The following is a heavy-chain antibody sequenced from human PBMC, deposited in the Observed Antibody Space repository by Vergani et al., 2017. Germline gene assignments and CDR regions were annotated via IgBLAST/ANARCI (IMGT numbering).Heavy chain of an antibody. CDR3: AXVAYNWNDVGWFDP. CDR1: GYTFTSYG. CDR2: ISAYNGNT. V-gene: IGHV1-18*01. Sequence: QVQLVQSGAEVKKPGASVKVSCKASGYTFTSYGISWVRQAPGQGLEWMGWISAYNGNTNYAQKLQGRVTMTTDTSTSTAYMELRSLRSDDTAVYYCAXVAYNWNDVGWFDPWGQGTLSPSPQ. D-gene: IGHD1-20*01. J-gene: IGHJ5*02.